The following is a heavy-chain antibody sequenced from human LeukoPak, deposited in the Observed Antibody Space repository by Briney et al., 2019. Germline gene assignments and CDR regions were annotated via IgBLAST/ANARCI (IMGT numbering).Heavy chain of an antibody. CDR1: GYTFTSYA. CDR2: INAGIGNT. D-gene: IGHD2-2*01. Sequence: ASVKVSCKASGYTFTSYAMHWVRLAPGQRLEWMGWINAGIGNTKYSQKFQGRVTITRDTSASTAYMELSRLRSDDTAVYYCARDGGYCSSGTICYSRAEYYYYGLDVWGQGTTVTVSS. J-gene: IGHJ6*02. CDR3: ARDGGYCSSGTICYSRAEYYYYGLDV. V-gene: IGHV1-3*01.